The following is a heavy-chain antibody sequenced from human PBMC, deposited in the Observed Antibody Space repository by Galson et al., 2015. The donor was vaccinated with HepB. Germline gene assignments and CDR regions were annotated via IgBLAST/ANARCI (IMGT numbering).Heavy chain of an antibody. CDR1: GFTFGSYW. CDR3: ARDRSASSSWAYKWFDP. Sequence: SLRLSCAASGFTFGSYWMYWLRHTPGKGLEWVSHISDDGSKIDYADSVKGRFTISRDNAKNTLSLQMNSLRDEDTAVYYCARDRSASSSWAYKWFDPWGQGTLVTVSS. D-gene: IGHD6-13*01. CDR2: ISDDGSKI. J-gene: IGHJ5*02. V-gene: IGHV3-74*01.